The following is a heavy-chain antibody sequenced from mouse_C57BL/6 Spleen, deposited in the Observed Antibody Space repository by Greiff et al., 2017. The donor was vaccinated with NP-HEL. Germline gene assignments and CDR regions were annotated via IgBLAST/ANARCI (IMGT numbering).Heavy chain of an antibody. J-gene: IGHJ1*03. D-gene: IGHD1-1*02. CDR2: INPSSGYT. Sequence: VQLQQPGAELAKPGASVKLSCKASGYTFTSYWMHWVKQRPGQGLEWIGYINPSSGYTKYNQKFKGKATLTADKSSSTAYMQLSSLTYEDSAVYYCARRIGNWYFDVWGTGTTVTVSS. V-gene: IGHV1-7*01. CDR3: ARRIGNWYFDV. CDR1: GYTFTSYW.